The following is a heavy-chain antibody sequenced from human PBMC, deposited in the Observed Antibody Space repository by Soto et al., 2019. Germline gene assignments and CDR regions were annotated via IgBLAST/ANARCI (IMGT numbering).Heavy chain of an antibody. D-gene: IGHD3-22*01. CDR3: ARQGTYYYDSSGLDY. CDR2: IYYSGST. J-gene: IGHJ4*02. V-gene: IGHV4-59*08. CDR1: GGSISSYY. Sequence: SETLSLTCTVSGGSISSYYWSWIRQPPGKGLEWIGYIYYSGSTNYNPSLKSRVTISVDTSKNQFSLKLSSVTAADTAVYYCARQGTYYYDSSGLDYWGQGTLVTVSS.